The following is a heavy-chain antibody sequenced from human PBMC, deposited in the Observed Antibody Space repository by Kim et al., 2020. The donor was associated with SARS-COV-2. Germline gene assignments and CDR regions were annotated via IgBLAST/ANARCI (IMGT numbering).Heavy chain of an antibody. CDR2: ISGSGGST. D-gene: IGHD1-7*01. J-gene: IGHJ4*02. Sequence: ESLRLSCAASGFTFSSYAMSWVRQAPGKGLEWVSAISGSGGSTYYADSVKGRFTISRDNSKNTLYLQMNSLRAEDTAVYYCAKDDLPGTTRGTAYFDYWGQGTLVTVSS. V-gene: IGHV3-23*01. CDR1: GFTFSSYA. CDR3: AKDDLPGTTRGTAYFDY.